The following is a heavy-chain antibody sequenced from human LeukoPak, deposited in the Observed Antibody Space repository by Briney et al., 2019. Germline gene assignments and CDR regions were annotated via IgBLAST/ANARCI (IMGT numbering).Heavy chain of an antibody. D-gene: IGHD3-10*01. V-gene: IGHV3-74*01. CDR3: AKAATYFYGSVTYDWFES. J-gene: IGHJ5*01. CDR2: IESNYLT. CDR1: GFTFSSYR. Sequence: GGSLRLSCEASGFTFSSYRMHWVCQIPAKGLMLVSRIESNYLTLYADSVTDRFTISRDNGKNTIYLQMNSLRVDDTAIYYCAKAATYFYGSVTYDWFESWGQGTLVTVSS.